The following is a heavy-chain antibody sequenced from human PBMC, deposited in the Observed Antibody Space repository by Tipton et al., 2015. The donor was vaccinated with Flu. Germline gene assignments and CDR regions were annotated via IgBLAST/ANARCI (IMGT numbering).Heavy chain of an antibody. Sequence: TLSLTCTVSGGSISSYYWSWIRQPPGKGLEWIGYIYYSGSTNYNPSLKSRVTISVDMSKNQFSLKLSSVTAADTAVYYCARDRHSGSYYENDAFDVWGQGTMVTVSS. V-gene: IGHV4-59*01. D-gene: IGHD1-26*01. CDR2: IYYSGST. CDR3: ARDRHSGSYYENDAFDV. CDR1: GGSISSYY. J-gene: IGHJ3*01.